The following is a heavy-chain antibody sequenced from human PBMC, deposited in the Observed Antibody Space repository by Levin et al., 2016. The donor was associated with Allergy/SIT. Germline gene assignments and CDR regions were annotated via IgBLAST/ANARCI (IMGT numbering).Heavy chain of an antibody. D-gene: IGHD6-19*01. CDR2: INHSGST. Sequence: SETLSLTCAVYGESFSGYYWSWIRQPPGKGLEWIGEINHSGSTNYNSSLKSRVTISVDTSKKQFSLNLNSVTAADTAVYYCARGQEYSSGWYGRGVDYWGQGTLVTVSS. CDR1: GESFSGYY. CDR3: ARGQEYSSGWYGRGVDY. V-gene: IGHV4-34*01. J-gene: IGHJ4*02.